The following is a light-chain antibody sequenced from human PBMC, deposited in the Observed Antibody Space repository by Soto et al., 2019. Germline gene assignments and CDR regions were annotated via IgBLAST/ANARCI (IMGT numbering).Light chain of an antibody. CDR2: EGS. Sequence: QSVLTQPASVSGSPGQSITISCTATSSDVGSSNLVSWYQQNPGKAPKVMIYEGSKRPSGVPNRFSGSKSGNTASLTVSGLQAEDEGDYYCCSYAGNFIWVFGGGTKVTVL. V-gene: IGLV2-23*01. J-gene: IGLJ3*02. CDR1: SSDVGSSNL. CDR3: CSYAGNFIWV.